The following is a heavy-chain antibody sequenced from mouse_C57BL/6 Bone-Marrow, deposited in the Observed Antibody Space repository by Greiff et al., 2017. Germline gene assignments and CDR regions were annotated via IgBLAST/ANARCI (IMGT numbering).Heavy chain of an antibody. CDR2: IYPRSGNT. Sequence: QVQLKQSGAELARPGASVKLSCKASGYTFPSYGISWVKQRTGQGLVWIGEIYPRSGNTYYHEKFKGKAPLTADKSSSTADMELRSLTSEDSAVDFCAREARDAMDYWGQGTSVTVSS. J-gene: IGHJ4*01. D-gene: IGHD3-1*01. CDR1: GYTFPSYG. V-gene: IGHV1-81*01. CDR3: AREARDAMDY.